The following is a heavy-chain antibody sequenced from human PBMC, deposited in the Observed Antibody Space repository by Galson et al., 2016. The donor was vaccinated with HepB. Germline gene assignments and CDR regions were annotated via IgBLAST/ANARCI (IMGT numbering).Heavy chain of an antibody. D-gene: IGHD6-13*01. J-gene: IGHJ4*02. V-gene: IGHV4-39*01. CDR2: IHIAGST. CDR1: GGSISSDNYY. Sequence: SETLSLTCTVSGGSISSDNYYWAWIRQPPGKGLERIGSIHIAGSTYYNPSLTSRGTISVDMSKNQFSLRLTSVTAADTAVFYCAVGVSAGGQLYFGYWGQGTLVTVSS. CDR3: AVGVSAGGQLYFGY.